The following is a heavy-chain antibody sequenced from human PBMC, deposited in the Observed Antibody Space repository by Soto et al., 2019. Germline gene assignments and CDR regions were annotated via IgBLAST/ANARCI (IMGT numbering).Heavy chain of an antibody. CDR3: AREWPDSGDFDY. V-gene: IGHV1-3*01. D-gene: IGHD4-17*01. Sequence: ASVKVSCTDSGYTVTSYAMHWVRQAPGQRLEWMGWINAGNGNTKYSQKFQGRVTITRDTSASTAYMELSSLRSEDTAVYYCAREWPDSGDFDYWRQGTLVTVS. CDR2: INAGNGNT. CDR1: GYTVTSYA. J-gene: IGHJ4*02.